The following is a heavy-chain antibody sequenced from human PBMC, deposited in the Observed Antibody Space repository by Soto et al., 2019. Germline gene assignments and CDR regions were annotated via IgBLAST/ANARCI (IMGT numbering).Heavy chain of an antibody. CDR1: GFTFTNAW. CDR3: TTDPNCSSASCKHYFYYYGMDV. J-gene: IGHJ6*02. Sequence: GGSLRLSCAASGFTFTNAWMTWVRQAPGKGLEWVGRIKTKTEGVTTDYAAPVKGRFTISRDDSKNTLYLQMNSLKTEDTAVYYCTTDPNCSSASCKHYFYYYGMDVWGQGTTVTVSS. V-gene: IGHV3-15*01. CDR2: IKTKTEGVTT. D-gene: IGHD2-2*01.